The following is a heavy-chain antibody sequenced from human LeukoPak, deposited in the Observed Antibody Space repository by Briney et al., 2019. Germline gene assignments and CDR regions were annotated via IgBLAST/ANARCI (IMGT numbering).Heavy chain of an antibody. CDR3: AKDLGGGLQY. Sequence: GGSLRLSCAVSGFGFDNSVMDWVRQTPGRGLEWVSLISGDGGTTYYGDSVKGRFTVSRDNSKNSMFLQMSSLRTEDTALYYCAKDLGGGLQYWGQGALVTVSS. CDR2: ISGDGGTT. V-gene: IGHV3-43*02. D-gene: IGHD3-16*01. J-gene: IGHJ4*02. CDR1: GFGFDNSV.